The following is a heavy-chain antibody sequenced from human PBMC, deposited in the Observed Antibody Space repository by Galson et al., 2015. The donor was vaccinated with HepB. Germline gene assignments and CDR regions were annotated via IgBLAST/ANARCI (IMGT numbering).Heavy chain of an antibody. CDR3: ARGSYYKALDAFDI. CDR2: IIPILGIA. D-gene: IGHD3-10*01. V-gene: IGHV1-69*04. CDR1: GGTFSSYA. J-gene: IGHJ3*02. Sequence: SVKVSCKASGGTFSSYATSWVRQAPGQGLEWMGRIIPILGIANYAQKFQGRVTITADKSTSTAYMELSSLRSEDTAVYYCARGSYYKALDAFDIWGQGTMVTVSS.